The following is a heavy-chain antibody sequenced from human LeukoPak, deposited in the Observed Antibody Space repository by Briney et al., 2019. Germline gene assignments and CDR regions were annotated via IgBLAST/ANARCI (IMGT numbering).Heavy chain of an antibody. D-gene: IGHD1-26*01. J-gene: IGHJ4*02. CDR3: AKVGATGGAFDY. Sequence: GGSLRLSCAASGFTFSSYEMNWARQAPGKGLEWISYISASGTITHYADSVEGRFTISRDNAKNSLYLQMNSLRAEDTALYYCAKVGATGGAFDYWGQGTLVTVSS. CDR1: GFTFSSYE. CDR2: ISASGTIT. V-gene: IGHV3-48*03.